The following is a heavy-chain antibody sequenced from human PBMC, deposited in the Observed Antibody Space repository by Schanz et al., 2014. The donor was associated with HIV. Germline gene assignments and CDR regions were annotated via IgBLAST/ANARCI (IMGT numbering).Heavy chain of an antibody. Sequence: VQLVESGGGVVQPGRSLRLSCAASGFTFSSYGMHWVRQAPGKGLEWVSSISSSSSYIKYADSVKGRFTISRDNAKNSLYLQMNSLRAEDTAVYYCARDSYYDRSRYSGYYYYGMDVWGQGTTVTVSS. V-gene: IGHV3-21*01. CDR1: GFTFSSYG. J-gene: IGHJ6*02. CDR3: ARDSYYDRSRYSGYYYYGMDV. D-gene: IGHD3-9*01. CDR2: ISSSSSYI.